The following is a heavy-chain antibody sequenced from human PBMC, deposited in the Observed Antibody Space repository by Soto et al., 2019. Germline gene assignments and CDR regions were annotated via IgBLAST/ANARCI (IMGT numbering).Heavy chain of an antibody. D-gene: IGHD3-10*01. V-gene: IGHV1-3*01. CDR1: GYTCTSYA. CDR2: ITARNANT. J-gene: IGHJ5*02. Sequence: ASVKVSCKASGYTCTSYAMHWVRQAAGQSRQCMRWITARNANTTYSQTFHVSVSITSATSAITSYMELSSLRSEDTPVYSCPRAPYYSGSCSYSWFDPWGQGTLVTVSS. CDR3: PRAPYYSGSCSYSWFDP.